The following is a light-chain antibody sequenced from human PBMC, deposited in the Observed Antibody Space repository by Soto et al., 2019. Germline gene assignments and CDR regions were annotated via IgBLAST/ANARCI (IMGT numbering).Light chain of an antibody. CDR3: QSYDRSLSAYV. CDR2: RND. CDR1: RSNIGSTT. Sequence: QSVLTQPPSASGTPGQRVIISCSGKRSNIGSTTVSWYQQLPRAAPKLLIYRNDQRPSGVSDRFSGSMSGTSASLAITGLQAEDEAEYYCQSYDRSLSAYVFGTGTKLTVL. J-gene: IGLJ1*01. V-gene: IGLV1-44*01.